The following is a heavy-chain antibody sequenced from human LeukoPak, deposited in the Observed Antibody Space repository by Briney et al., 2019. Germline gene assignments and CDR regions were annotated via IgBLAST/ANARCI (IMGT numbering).Heavy chain of an antibody. D-gene: IGHD4-11*01. V-gene: IGHV4-34*01. CDR2: INHSGST. CDR3: ARNLYSNYGTTDY. J-gene: IGHJ4*02. Sequence: SETLSLTCAVYGGSFSGYYWSWIRQPPGKGLEWIGEINHSGSTNYNPSLKSRVTISVDTSKNQFSLKLSSVTAADTAVYHCARNLYSNYGTTDYWGQGTLVTVSS. CDR1: GGSFSGYY.